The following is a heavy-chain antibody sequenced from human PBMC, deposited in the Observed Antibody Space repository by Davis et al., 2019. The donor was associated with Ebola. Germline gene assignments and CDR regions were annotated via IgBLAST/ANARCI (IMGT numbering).Heavy chain of an antibody. CDR3: ARDRGYLSLSGMDV. CDR1: GFTFSDYY. V-gene: IGHV3-11*06. D-gene: IGHD2-15*01. Sequence: PGGSLRLSCEASGFTFSDYYINWVRQAPGKGLEWISYIGNSGYYKNYAESVEGRFTLSRDNAKSSVYLQMNSLRGEDTAVYYCARDRGYLSLSGMDVWGQGTSVTVSS. CDR2: IGNSGYYK. J-gene: IGHJ6*02.